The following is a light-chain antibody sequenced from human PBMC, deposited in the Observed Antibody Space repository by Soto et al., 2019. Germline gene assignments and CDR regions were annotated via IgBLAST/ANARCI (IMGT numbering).Light chain of an antibody. Sequence: DIQMTQSPSSLSASVGDRVTITCRASQSISSYLNWYQQKPGKAPKLLIYAASSLQSGVPSRFSGSGSGTEFTLTISSLQPDDFATYYCQQYNSYSSMFGHGTKVDIK. J-gene: IGKJ1*01. V-gene: IGKV1-39*01. CDR1: QSISSY. CDR2: AAS. CDR3: QQYNSYSSM.